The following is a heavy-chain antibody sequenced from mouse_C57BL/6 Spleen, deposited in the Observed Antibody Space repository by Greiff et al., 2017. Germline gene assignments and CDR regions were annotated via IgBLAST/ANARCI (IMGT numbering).Heavy chain of an antibody. CDR1: GYAFSSYW. J-gene: IGHJ3*01. Sequence: QVHVKQSGAELVKPGASVKISCKASGYAFSSYWMNWVKQRPGKGLEWIGQIYPGDGDTNYNGKFKGKATLTADKSSSTAYMQLSSLTSEDSAVYFCARDSSGRAWFAYWGQGTLVTVSA. V-gene: IGHV1-80*01. CDR2: IYPGDGDT. CDR3: ARDSSGRAWFAY. D-gene: IGHD3-2*02.